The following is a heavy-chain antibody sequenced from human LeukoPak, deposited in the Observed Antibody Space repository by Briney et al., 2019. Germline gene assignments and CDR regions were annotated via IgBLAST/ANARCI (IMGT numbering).Heavy chain of an antibody. V-gene: IGHV1-2*02. J-gene: IGHJ3*02. CDR3: ASPSVSSSGAFDI. Sequence: ASVKVSCKASGYTFTGYYMHWVRQAPGQGLEWMGWINPNSGGTNYAQKFQGRVTMTRDTSISTAYMELSRLRSDDTAVYYCASPSVSSSGAFDIWGQGTMVTVSS. CDR2: INPNSGGT. D-gene: IGHD6-6*01. CDR1: GYTFTGYY.